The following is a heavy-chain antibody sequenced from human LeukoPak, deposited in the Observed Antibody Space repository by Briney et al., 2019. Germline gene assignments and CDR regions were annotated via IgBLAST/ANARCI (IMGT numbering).Heavy chain of an antibody. V-gene: IGHV3-53*01. J-gene: IGHJ6*02. Sequence: GSLRLSCAASGFTVSSNYMSWVRQAPGKGLEWVSVIYSGGSTYYADSVKGRFTISRDNSKNTLYLQMNSLRAEDTAVYYCARDRQQLARYYYGMDVWGQGTTVTVSS. CDR2: IYSGGST. CDR3: ARDRQQLARYYYGMDV. D-gene: IGHD6-13*01. CDR1: GFTVSSNY.